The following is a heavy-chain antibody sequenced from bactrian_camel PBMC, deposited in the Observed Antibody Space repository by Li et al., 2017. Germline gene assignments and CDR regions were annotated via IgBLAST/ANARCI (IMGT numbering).Heavy chain of an antibody. Sequence: VQLVESGGGLVQTGGSLRLSCAASGNSWSRYYCMTWVRQAPGKGLEWVAGISFGGTTTTVTDAAKGRFTISRDNDQKAVHLLMNSLKSEDTALYYCGTAAGLHAFAYWGQGTQVTVS. CDR1: GNSWSRYYC. J-gene: IGHJ6*01. CDR2: ISFGGTTT. V-gene: IGHV3S40*01. CDR3: GTAAGLHAFAY. D-gene: IGHD3*01.